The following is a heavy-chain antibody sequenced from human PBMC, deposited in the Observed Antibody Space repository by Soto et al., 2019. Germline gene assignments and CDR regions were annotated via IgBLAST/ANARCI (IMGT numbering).Heavy chain of an antibody. CDR2: IYYSGST. CDR3: ARRRGHAVIWAYYFDY. D-gene: IGHD3-22*01. Sequence: SETMSLTSTVSGGSISSSSYYWGWIRQPPGKGLEWSGSIYYSGSTYYNPSLKSRVTISVDTSKNQFSLKLSSVTAADTAVYYCARRRGHAVIWAYYFDYWGQGTLVTVSS. CDR1: GGSISSSSYY. V-gene: IGHV4-39*07. J-gene: IGHJ4*02.